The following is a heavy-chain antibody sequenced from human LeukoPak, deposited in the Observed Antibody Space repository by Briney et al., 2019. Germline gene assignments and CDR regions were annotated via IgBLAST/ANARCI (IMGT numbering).Heavy chain of an antibody. CDR2: IYPADSDT. J-gene: IGHJ4*02. Sequence: SGESLKISCNGSGFRFPISWIGWSRQMPGQGLEWMGIIYPADSDTRYSRSFQGQVTISADKSINTAYLQWTRVICADTGAYYGARRERYGYNSPLDYWGQGTLVTVSS. CDR1: GFRFPISW. V-gene: IGHV5-51*01. CDR3: ARRERYGYNSPLDY. D-gene: IGHD5-24*01.